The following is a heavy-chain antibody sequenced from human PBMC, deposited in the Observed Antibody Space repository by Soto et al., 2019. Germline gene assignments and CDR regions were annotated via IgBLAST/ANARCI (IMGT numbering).Heavy chain of an antibody. CDR2: IYYTGST. D-gene: IGHD1-1*01. Sequence: QVQLQESGPGLVKPSQTLSLTCTVSGVSITTGGYYWSWIRQHPGTGLEWIGYIYYTGSTDYIPSLRSRFALSLSKNQFSLKLSSVTAADTAVYYCARGLRPTGAPGYWLFEPWGRGTLVTVSS. J-gene: IGHJ2*01. CDR3: ARGLRPTGAPGYWLFEP. CDR1: GVSITTGGYY. V-gene: IGHV4-31*03.